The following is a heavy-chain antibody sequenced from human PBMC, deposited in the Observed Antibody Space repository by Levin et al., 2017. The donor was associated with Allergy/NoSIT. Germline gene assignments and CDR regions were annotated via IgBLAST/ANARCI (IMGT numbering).Heavy chain of an antibody. CDR2: IYYSGST. Sequence: PSETLSLTCTVSGGSISSSSYYWGWIRQPPGKGLEWIGSIYYSGSTYYNPSLKSRVTISVDTSKNQFSLKLSSVTAADTAVYYCAGGKREDYDFWSGYPWHAYYFDYWGQGTLVTVSS. CDR3: AGGKREDYDFWSGYPWHAYYFDY. CDR1: GGSISSSSYY. J-gene: IGHJ4*02. D-gene: IGHD3-3*01. V-gene: IGHV4-39*01.